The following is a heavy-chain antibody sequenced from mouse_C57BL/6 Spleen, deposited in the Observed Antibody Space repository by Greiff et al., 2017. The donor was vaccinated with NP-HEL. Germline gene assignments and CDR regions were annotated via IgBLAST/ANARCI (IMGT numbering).Heavy chain of an antibody. J-gene: IGHJ3*01. CDR3: ARNYGSSKGFAY. Sequence: QVQLQQPGAELVKPGASVKLSCKASGYTFTSYWMQWVKQRPGQGLEWIGEIDPSDSYTNYNQKFKGKATLTVDTSSSTAYMQLSSLTSEDSAVYYCARNYGSSKGFAYWGQGTLVTVSA. D-gene: IGHD1-1*01. V-gene: IGHV1-50*01. CDR2: IDPSDSYT. CDR1: GYTFTSYW.